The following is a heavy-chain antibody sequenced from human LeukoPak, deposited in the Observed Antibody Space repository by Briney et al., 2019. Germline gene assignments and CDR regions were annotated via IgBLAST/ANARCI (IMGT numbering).Heavy chain of an antibody. CDR1: GGSVSSSKW. J-gene: IGHJ5*02. Sequence: SETLSLTCVVSGGSVSSSKWWSWVRQPPGKGLEWIGQVYHDGGTKYNPSLKSRVTISVDTSKNQFSLKLNSVTAADTAVYYCARHYGPWGQGTLVTVSS. D-gene: IGHD3-16*01. CDR2: VYHDGGT. CDR3: ARHYGP. V-gene: IGHV4-4*02.